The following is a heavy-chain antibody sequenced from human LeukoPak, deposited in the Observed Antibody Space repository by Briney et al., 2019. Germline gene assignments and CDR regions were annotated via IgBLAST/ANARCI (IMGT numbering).Heavy chain of an antibody. CDR1: GFTFSSYA. J-gene: IGHJ4*02. D-gene: IGHD3-3*01. CDR3: AKGTRLLEWLLSTYYFDY. CDR2: IGGSGGST. V-gene: IGHV3-23*01. Sequence: PGGSLRLSCAASGFTFSSYAMSWVRQAPGKGLEWVSAIGGSGGSTYYADSVKGRFTISRDNSKNTLYLQMNSLRAEDTAVYYCAKGTRLLEWLLSTYYFDYWGQGTLVTVSS.